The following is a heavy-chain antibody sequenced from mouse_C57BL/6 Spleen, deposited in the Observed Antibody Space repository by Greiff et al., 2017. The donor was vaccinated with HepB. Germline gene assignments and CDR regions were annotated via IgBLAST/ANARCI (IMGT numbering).Heavy chain of an antibody. CDR2: IYPGNSDT. D-gene: IGHD1-1*01. V-gene: IGHV1-5*01. Sequence: VHVKQSGTVLARPGASVKMSCKTSGYTFTSYWMHWVKQRPGQGLEWIGAIYPGNSDTSYNQKFKGKAKLTAVTSASTAYMELSSLTNEDSAVYYCTKVFYYYGSSYDAMDYWGQGTSVTVSS. J-gene: IGHJ4*01. CDR3: TKVFYYYGSSYDAMDY. CDR1: GYTFTSYW.